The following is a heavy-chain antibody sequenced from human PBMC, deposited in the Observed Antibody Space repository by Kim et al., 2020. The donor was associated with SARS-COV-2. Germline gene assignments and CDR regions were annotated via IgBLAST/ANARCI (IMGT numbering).Heavy chain of an antibody. V-gene: IGHV1-18*01. CDR3: ARGSPYNWLDP. CDR2: INTYDGDT. CDR1: GYIFTNYA. Sequence: ASVKVSCKASGYIFTNYAITWVRQAPGQGLEWMGLINTYDGDTNCVQRFQDRVTMTTDTSTSTAYMELRSLTSDDTAVYYCARGSPYNWLDPWGQRTLVTVSS. D-gene: IGHD3-10*01. J-gene: IGHJ5*02.